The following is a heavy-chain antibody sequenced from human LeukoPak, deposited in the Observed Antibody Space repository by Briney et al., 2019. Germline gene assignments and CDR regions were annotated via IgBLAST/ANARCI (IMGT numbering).Heavy chain of an antibody. D-gene: IGHD3-10*01. CDR3: ARATMVRGADDAFDI. CDR1: GYTFTSYY. CDR2: INPSGGST. J-gene: IGHJ3*02. Sequence: GASVKVSGKASGYTFTSYYMHCVRQAPGQGLEWMGIINPSGGSTSYAQKFQGRVTMTRDTSTSTVYMELSSLRSEDTAVYYCARATMVRGADDAFDIWGQGTMVTVSS. V-gene: IGHV1-46*01.